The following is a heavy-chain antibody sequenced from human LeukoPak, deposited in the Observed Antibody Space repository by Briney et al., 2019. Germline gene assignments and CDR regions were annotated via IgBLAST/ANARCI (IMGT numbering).Heavy chain of an antibody. V-gene: IGHV1-18*01. D-gene: IGHD1/OR15-1a*01. CDR3: TRDRLRIATTDYYYYGMDV. Sequence: GASVKVSCKASGYTFTSYGIRWVRQAPGQGLEWMGWISAYNGNTNYAQKLQGRVTMTTDTSTSTAYMQLRSWAAYDTAVQYCTRDRLRIATTDYYYYGMDVAGQGTTVT. CDR2: ISAYNGNT. J-gene: IGHJ6*02. CDR1: GYTFTSYG.